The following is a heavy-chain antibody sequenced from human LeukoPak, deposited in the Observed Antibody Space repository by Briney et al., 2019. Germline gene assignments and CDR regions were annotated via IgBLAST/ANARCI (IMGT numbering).Heavy chain of an antibody. J-gene: IGHJ5*02. V-gene: IGHV1-8*01. CDR1: GYTFTRYD. D-gene: IGHD6-19*01. Sequence: ASVKVSCKASGYTFTRYDINWVRQATGQGLGGMGWMNTNSGNTGYAQKFQGRVTMTRNTSISTAYMELSSLRSEDTAVYYCARERDSSGWFPDWFDPWGQGTLVTVSS. CDR2: MNTNSGNT. CDR3: ARERDSSGWFPDWFDP.